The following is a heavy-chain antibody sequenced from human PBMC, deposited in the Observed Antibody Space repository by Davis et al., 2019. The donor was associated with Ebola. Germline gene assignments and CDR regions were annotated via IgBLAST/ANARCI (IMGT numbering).Heavy chain of an antibody. D-gene: IGHD4-17*01. CDR2: ISYDGSNK. Sequence: GESLKISCAAPGFTFSSYGMHWVRQAPGKGLEWVAVISYDGSNKYYADSVKGRFTISRDNSKNTLYLQMNSLRAEDTAVYYCAKSYGDYGYYYGMDVWGQGTTVTVSS. CDR3: AKSYGDYGYYYGMDV. V-gene: IGHV3-30*18. J-gene: IGHJ6*02. CDR1: GFTFSSYG.